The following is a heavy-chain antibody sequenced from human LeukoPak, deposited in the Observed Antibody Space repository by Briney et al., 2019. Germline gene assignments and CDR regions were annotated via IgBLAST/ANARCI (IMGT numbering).Heavy chain of an antibody. J-gene: IGHJ4*02. D-gene: IGHD2-8*01. CDR3: ARGDVLMVYGGWGDFDY. CDR1: GYTFTSYA. V-gene: IGHV1-3*01. CDR2: INAGNGNT. Sequence: VASVNVSCTAPGYTFTSYAMHWVRQAPGQRLEWMGWINAGNGNTKYSQKFQGRVTITRDTSASTAYMELSSLRSEDTAVYYCARGDVLMVYGGWGDFDYWGQGTLVTVSS.